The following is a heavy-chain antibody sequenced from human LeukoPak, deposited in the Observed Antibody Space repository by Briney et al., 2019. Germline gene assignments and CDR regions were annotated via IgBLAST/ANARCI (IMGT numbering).Heavy chain of an antibody. CDR2: ISAYNGNT. D-gene: IGHD3-10*01. CDR3: VYYYGSGSYYGKFDP. CDR1: GYTFTSYG. J-gene: IGHJ5*02. Sequence: ASVKVSCKASGYTFTSYGISWVRQAPGQGLEWMGWISAYNGNTNYAQKLQGRVTMTTDTSTSTAYMELRSLRSDDTAVYYCVYYYGSGSYYGKFDPWGQGTLVTVSA. V-gene: IGHV1-18*01.